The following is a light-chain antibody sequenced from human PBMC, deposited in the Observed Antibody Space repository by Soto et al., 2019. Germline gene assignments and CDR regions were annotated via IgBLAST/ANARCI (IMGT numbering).Light chain of an antibody. Sequence: IQLTQSPSSLSASVGDRVTITCRASQGIGSYLAWYQQRQGRAPKLLIYAASNLLSGVPSRFSGSGSGTNFTLTISSLQPEDFATYYCQQSYRTPHTFGQGTKLETK. CDR2: AAS. J-gene: IGKJ2*01. V-gene: IGKV1-39*01. CDR3: QQSYRTPHT. CDR1: QGIGSY.